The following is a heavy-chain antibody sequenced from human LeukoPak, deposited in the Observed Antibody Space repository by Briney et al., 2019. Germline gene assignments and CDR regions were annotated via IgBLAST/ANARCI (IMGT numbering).Heavy chain of an antibody. CDR3: ARDQTGSLDY. CDR1: GFSFTTTW. CDR2: INKDGSTK. V-gene: IGHV3-7*01. Sequence: GGSLRLSCAVSGFSFTTTWMEWVRQTPGKGLEWVANINKDGSTKHYVDSVKGRFTISGDNAKNSLYLQMNSLRAEDTAIHYCARDQTGSLDYWGQGTLVTVSS. D-gene: IGHD1-26*01. J-gene: IGHJ4*02.